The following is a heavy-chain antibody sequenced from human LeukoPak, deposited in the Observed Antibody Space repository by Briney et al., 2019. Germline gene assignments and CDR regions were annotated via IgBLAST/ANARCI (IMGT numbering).Heavy chain of an antibody. V-gene: IGHV3-9*01. CDR1: GFTFDDYA. Sequence: PGRSLRLSCAASGFTFDDYAMHWVRQAPGKGLEWVSGISWNSGSIGYAGSVKGRFTISRDNAKNSLYLQMNSLRAEDTALYYCAIIYYYDSSGYYRADAFDIWGQGTMVTVSS. CDR3: AIIYYYDSSGYYRADAFDI. J-gene: IGHJ3*02. CDR2: ISWNSGSI. D-gene: IGHD3-22*01.